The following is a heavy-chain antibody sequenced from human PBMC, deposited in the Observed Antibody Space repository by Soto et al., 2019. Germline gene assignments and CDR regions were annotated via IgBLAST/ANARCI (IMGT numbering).Heavy chain of an antibody. CDR2: IRGTNGNT. J-gene: IGHJ5*02. Sequence: EVQLLESGGGLVQPGGSLRLSCAASGFTFSSSAMSWVRQAPGQGLEWVSAIRGTNGNTHYAESVKGRLTISRDNSKNTLALQMNFLRAEDTAVYYCAKGTVDTIVTSGWGSWLDPWGQGTLVIVSS. CDR1: GFTFSSSA. D-gene: IGHD6-19*01. CDR3: AKGTVDTIVTSGWGSWLDP. V-gene: IGHV3-23*01.